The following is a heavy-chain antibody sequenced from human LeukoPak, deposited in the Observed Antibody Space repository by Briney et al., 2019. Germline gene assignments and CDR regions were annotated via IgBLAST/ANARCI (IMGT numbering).Heavy chain of an antibody. V-gene: IGHV3-23*01. CDR2: INGSGGST. D-gene: IGHD6-19*01. Sequence: GGSLRLSCAASGFTFSSYAMSWVRQAPGKGLEWVSAINGSGGSTYYADSVKGRFTISRDNSKNTLYLQMNSLRAEDTAVYYCAKLQDSSGWYLPEDAFDIWGQGTMVTVSS. CDR3: AKLQDSSGWYLPEDAFDI. J-gene: IGHJ3*02. CDR1: GFTFSSYA.